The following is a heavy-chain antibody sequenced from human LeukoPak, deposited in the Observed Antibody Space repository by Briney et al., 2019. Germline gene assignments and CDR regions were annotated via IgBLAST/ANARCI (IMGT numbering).Heavy chain of an antibody. D-gene: IGHD6-19*01. V-gene: IGHV3-20*04. J-gene: IGHJ3*02. Sequence: PGGSLRLSCAASGFTFDDYGMSWVRQAPGKGPEWVSGINWNGGSTGYADSVKGRFTISRDNAKNSLYLQMNSLRAEDTALYYCARLYSSGWSPPVYAFDIWGQGTMVTVSS. CDR1: GFTFDDYG. CDR3: ARLYSSGWSPPVYAFDI. CDR2: INWNGGST.